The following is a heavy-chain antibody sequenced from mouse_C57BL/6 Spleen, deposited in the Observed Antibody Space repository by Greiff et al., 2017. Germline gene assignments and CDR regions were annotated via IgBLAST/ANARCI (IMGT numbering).Heavy chain of an antibody. CDR1: GYTFTSYW. J-gene: IGHJ1*03. CDR2: IDPSDSET. D-gene: IGHD2-4*01. CDR3: ASVSYTYDYDGDWYFDV. V-gene: IGHV1-52*01. Sequence: QVQLQQSGAELVRPGSSVKLSCKASGYTFTSYWMHWVKQRPIQGLEWIGNIDPSDSETHYNQKFKDKATLTVDKSSSTAYMQLRSLTSEDSAVYYCASVSYTYDYDGDWYFDVWGTGTTVTVSS.